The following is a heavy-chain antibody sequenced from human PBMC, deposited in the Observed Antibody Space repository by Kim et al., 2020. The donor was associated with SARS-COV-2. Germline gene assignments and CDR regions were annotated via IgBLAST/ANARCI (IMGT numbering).Heavy chain of an antibody. CDR3: ARGSGYIFGPLWNYFD. Sequence: GGSLRLSCAASGFTFSSFAMSWVRQAPGKGLEWVSSLTGSGGTTYYADSVKGRFTISRDNSKNTAYVQMNSLRVDDTAVHFCARGSGYIFGPLWNYFD. CDR2: LTGSGGTT. CDR1: GFTFSSFA. J-gene: IGHJ4*01. V-gene: IGHV3-23*01. D-gene: IGHD3-10*02.